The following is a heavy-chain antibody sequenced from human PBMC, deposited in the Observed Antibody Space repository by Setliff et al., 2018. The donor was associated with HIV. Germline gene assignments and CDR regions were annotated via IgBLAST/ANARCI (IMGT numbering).Heavy chain of an antibody. CDR1: GFTFSDHY. Sequence: SCAASGFTFSDHYMDWVRQAPGKGLEWVGRTKNKDNSFTTEYAASVKGRFTISRDDSKNSLSLHMNSLKTEDTAVYYCAVWIREVISWGRGTLVTVS. CDR3: AVWIREVIS. V-gene: IGHV3-72*01. J-gene: IGHJ5*02. D-gene: IGHD3-10*01. CDR2: TKNKDNSFTT.